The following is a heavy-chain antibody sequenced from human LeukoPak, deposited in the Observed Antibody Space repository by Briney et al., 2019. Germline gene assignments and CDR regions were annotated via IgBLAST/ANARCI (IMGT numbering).Heavy chain of an antibody. V-gene: IGHV3-23*01. D-gene: IGHD3-22*01. CDR1: GFTFSSYA. Sequence: PGGSPRLSCAASGFTFSSYAMSWVRQAPGKGLEWVSAISGSGGSTYYADSVKGRFTISRDNSKNTLYLQMNSLRAEDTAVYYCAKDPPRGITMISSPQWFQHWGQGTLVTVSS. J-gene: IGHJ1*01. CDR2: ISGSGGST. CDR3: AKDPPRGITMISSPQWFQH.